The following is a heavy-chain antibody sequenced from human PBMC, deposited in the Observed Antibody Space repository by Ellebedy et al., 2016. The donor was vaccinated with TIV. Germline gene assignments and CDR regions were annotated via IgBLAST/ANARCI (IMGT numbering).Heavy chain of an antibody. D-gene: IGHD6-6*01. Sequence: SETLSLXXAVYGGSFSGYYWSWIRQPPGKGLEWIGEINHSGSTNYNPSLKSRVTISVDTSKNQFSLKLSSVTAADTAVYYCVRVAAARSFDYWGQGTLVTVSS. V-gene: IGHV4-34*01. CDR3: VRVAAARSFDY. CDR1: GGSFSGYY. J-gene: IGHJ4*02. CDR2: INHSGST.